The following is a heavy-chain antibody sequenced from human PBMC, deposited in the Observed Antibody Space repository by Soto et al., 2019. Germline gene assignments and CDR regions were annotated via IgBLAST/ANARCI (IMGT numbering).Heavy chain of an antibody. Sequence: ASVKVSCKASGYTFTSYGISWVRQAPGQGLEWMGWISAYNGNTNYAQKLQGRVTMTTDTSTSTAYMELRSLRSDDTAVYYCAREGGGSSPYSNYGFMDVWGKGTTVTVSS. CDR1: GYTFTSYG. J-gene: IGHJ6*03. CDR3: AREGGGSSPYSNYGFMDV. D-gene: IGHD4-4*01. CDR2: ISAYNGNT. V-gene: IGHV1-18*01.